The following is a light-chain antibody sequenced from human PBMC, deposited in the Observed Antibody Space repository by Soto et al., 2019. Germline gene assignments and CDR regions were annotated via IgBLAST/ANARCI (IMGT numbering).Light chain of an antibody. V-gene: IGKV3-20*01. J-gene: IGKJ5*01. CDR1: QSVSSSY. CDR2: GPS. Sequence: EFMLKQSPGTLSLSPGERATLSCRASQSVSSSYIAWYQQKPGQAPRLLIYGPSSRDTGIPDRFSGSGSGTDFTLTISRLEPEDFAVYYCQQFGSSPPRITFGQGTRLEIK. CDR3: QQFGSSPPRIT.